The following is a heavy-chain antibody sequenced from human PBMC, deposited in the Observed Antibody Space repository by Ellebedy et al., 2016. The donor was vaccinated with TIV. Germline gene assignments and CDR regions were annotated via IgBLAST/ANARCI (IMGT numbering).Heavy chain of an antibody. CDR3: ARFRSGIVVVPAHYGMDV. D-gene: IGHD2-2*01. Sequence: SETLSLTXAVYGGSFSGYYWSWIRQPPGKGLEWIGERNHSGSVNYNPSLKSRLTISVDTSKKQLSLRLTSVTAADTAVYYCARFRSGIVVVPAHYGMDVWGQGTTVTVSS. CDR1: GGSFSGYY. V-gene: IGHV4-34*01. J-gene: IGHJ6*02. CDR2: RNHSGSV.